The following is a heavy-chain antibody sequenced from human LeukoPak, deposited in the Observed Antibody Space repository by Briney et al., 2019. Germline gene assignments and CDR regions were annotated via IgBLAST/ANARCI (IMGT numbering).Heavy chain of an antibody. CDR3: ARGTTAGYTVTTGDNYYYYGMVV. D-gene: IGHD4-17*01. J-gene: IGHJ6*02. Sequence: RASETLSLTCAVYGGSFSGYYWSWIRQPPGKGLEWIGEINHSGSTNYNPSLKSRVTISVDTSKNQFSLKLSSVTAADTAVYYCARGTTAGYTVTTGDNYYYYGMVVWGQGTTVTVSS. CDR2: INHSGST. V-gene: IGHV4-34*01. CDR1: GGSFSGYY.